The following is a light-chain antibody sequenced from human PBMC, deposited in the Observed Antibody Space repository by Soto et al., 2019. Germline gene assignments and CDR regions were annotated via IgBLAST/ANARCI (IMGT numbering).Light chain of an antibody. CDR2: EVS. CDR3: SSYAGSNXLYV. CDR1: SSDIGVYNY. J-gene: IGLJ1*01. Sequence: QSVLTQPPSASGSPGQSVTISCTGTSSDIGVYNYVSWYQQHPGKAPKLMIYEVSKRPSGVPDRFSGSKSGNTASLTVSGLQAEDEADYYCSSYAGSNXLYVFGTGTKVXV. V-gene: IGLV2-8*01.